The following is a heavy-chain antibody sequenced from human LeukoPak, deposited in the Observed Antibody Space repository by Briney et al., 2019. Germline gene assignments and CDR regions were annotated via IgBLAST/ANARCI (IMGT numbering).Heavy chain of an antibody. J-gene: IGHJ4*02. Sequence: GGSLILSCAASGFTFSGYWMHWVRRAPGKGLVWVSRTNRDDSDTSYADSVKGRFTISRDKAKSTLYLQMNSLRVEDTAVYYCARSANYFDTSGQDYWGQGTLVTVSS. CDR3: ARSANYFDTSGQDY. CDR1: GFTFSGYW. CDR2: TNRDDSDT. D-gene: IGHD3-22*01. V-gene: IGHV3-74*01.